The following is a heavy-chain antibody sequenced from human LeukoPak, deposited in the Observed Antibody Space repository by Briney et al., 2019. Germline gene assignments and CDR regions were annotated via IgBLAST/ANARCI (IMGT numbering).Heavy chain of an antibody. CDR2: ISAYNVNT. Sequence: ASVKVSCKASGYTFTSYGIIWVRQAPGQGLEWMGWISAYNVNTNYAQKLQGRVTMTTDTSTSTAYMELRSLRSDDTAVYYCAREDEFGIAVAGRLNWFDPWGQGTLVTVSS. CDR3: AREDEFGIAVAGRLNWFDP. J-gene: IGHJ5*02. D-gene: IGHD6-19*01. CDR1: GYTFTSYG. V-gene: IGHV1-18*01.